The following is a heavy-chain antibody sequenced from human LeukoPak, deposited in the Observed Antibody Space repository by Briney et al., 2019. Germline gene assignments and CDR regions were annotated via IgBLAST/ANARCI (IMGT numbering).Heavy chain of an antibody. CDR1: GFTFSSYY. CDR3: ARDWGTSSLYLVN. V-gene: IGHV3-23*01. J-gene: IGHJ4*02. D-gene: IGHD6-6*01. CDR2: INKNGDGT. Sequence: SGGSLRLSCAASGFTFSSYYMSWVRQAPGEGLEWVSGINKNGDGTYYADSVKGRFTISRDNSKNTLYLQMNSLRAEDTAVYYCARDWGTSSLYLVNWGQGTLVTVSS.